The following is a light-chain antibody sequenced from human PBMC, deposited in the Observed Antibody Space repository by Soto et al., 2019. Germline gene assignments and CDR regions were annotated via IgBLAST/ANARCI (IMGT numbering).Light chain of an antibody. CDR2: GAS. Sequence: EIVLTQSPGTLSLSPGERATLSCRASQSIVRSYLAWYQQKPGQAPRLLIYGASSRATGIPDRFSGSRSGTDFTLTISRLEPEDFAVYYCQQYGSSPYTFGQGTKLEIK. CDR3: QQYGSSPYT. CDR1: QSIVRSY. J-gene: IGKJ2*01. V-gene: IGKV3-20*01.